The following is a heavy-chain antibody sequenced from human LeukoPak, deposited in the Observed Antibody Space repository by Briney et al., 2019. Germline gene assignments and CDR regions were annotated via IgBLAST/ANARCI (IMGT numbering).Heavy chain of an antibody. V-gene: IGHV1-69*04. D-gene: IGHD5-18*01. CDR3: ARGDTAMEGSFDY. J-gene: IGHJ4*02. CDR1: GGTFGSYA. CDR2: IIPILGIA. Sequence: SVKVSCKASGGTFGSYAISWVRQAPGQGLEWMGRIIPILGIANYAQKFQGRVTITADKSTSTAYMELSSLRSEGTAVYYCARGDTAMEGSFDYWGQGTLVTVSS.